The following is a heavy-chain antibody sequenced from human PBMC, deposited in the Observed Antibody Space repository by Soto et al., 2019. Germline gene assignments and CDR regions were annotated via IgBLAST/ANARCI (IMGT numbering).Heavy chain of an antibody. J-gene: IGHJ6*03. D-gene: IGHD6-13*01. CDR1: GYTFTSYG. CDR3: ARRQQLAGFYYYYYMDV. Sequence: QVQLVQSGAEVKKPGASVKVSCKASGYTFTSYGISWVRQAPGQGLEWMGWISAYNGNTNYAQKLQGRVTMTTDTSRSTAYMELRSLRSDDTAVYYCARRQQLAGFYYYYYMDVWGKGTTVTVSS. V-gene: IGHV1-18*01. CDR2: ISAYNGNT.